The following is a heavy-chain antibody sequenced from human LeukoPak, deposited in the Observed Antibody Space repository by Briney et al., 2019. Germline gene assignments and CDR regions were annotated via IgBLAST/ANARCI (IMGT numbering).Heavy chain of an antibody. D-gene: IGHD6-13*01. J-gene: IGHJ4*02. CDR1: GGSFSGYY. CDR3: ARGVWDSSSWSRRRYYFDY. Sequence: SETLSLTCAVYGGSFSGYYWSWIRQPPGKGPEWIGEINHSGSTNYNPSLKSRVTISVDTSKNQFSLKLSSVTAADTAVYYCARGVWDSSSWSRRRYYFDYWGQGTLVTVSS. V-gene: IGHV4-34*01. CDR2: INHSGST.